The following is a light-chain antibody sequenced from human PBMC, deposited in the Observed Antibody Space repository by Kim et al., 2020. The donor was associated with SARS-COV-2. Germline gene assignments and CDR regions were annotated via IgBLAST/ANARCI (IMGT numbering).Light chain of an antibody. J-gene: IGLJ3*02. CDR3: SAWDNSLSAWV. V-gene: IGLV10-54*01. CDR1: SNNVGNQG. CDR2: RND. Sequence: QAGLTQPPSVSKGLGQTATLTCTGNSNNVGNQGAAWLQQHQGHPPKLLSYRNDNRPSGISERLSASRSGNTASLTITGLQPEDEAAYYCSAWDNSLSAWVFGGGTKLTVL.